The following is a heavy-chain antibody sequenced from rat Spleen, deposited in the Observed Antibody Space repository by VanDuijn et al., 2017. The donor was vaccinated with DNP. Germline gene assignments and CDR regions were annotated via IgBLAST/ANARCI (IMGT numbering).Heavy chain of an antibody. CDR1: GFTFNNYW. Sequence: EVQLVESGGDLVQSGRSLKVSCAASGFTFNNYWMTWIRQVPGKGLEWVASITSSGGSTYYPDSVKGRFTISRDNAKNTLYLQMNSLRSEDTATYYCASSPYVYYGRWYFDFWGPGTMVTVSS. V-gene: IGHV5-31*01. CDR2: ITSSGGST. J-gene: IGHJ1*01. D-gene: IGHD1-6*01. CDR3: ASSPYVYYGRWYFDF.